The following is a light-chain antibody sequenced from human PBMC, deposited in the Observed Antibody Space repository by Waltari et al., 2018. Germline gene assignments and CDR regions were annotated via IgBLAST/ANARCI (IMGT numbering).Light chain of an antibody. CDR2: DVT. V-gene: IGLV2-11*01. CDR1: SSDVGAYNS. Sequence: QSALTQPRSVSGSPGQSVAISCTGTSSDVGAYNSVSWYQQHPGQAPKLMFFDVTKRPSGVPDRFSGSHAAYPASLTISRLQVDDEADYYCCSYAGDFTMLFGGGTKLTVL. CDR3: CSYAGDFTML. J-gene: IGLJ2*01.